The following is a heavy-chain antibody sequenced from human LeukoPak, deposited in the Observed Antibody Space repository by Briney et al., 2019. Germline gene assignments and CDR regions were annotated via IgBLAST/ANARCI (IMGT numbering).Heavy chain of an antibody. CDR3: ARAFYGDYVWYFDL. CDR1: GGSISSYY. Sequence: PSETLSLTCTVSGGSISSYYWSWIRQPPGKGLEWIGYIYYSGSTNYNPSLKSRVTISVDMSKNQFSLKLSSVTAADTAVYYCARAFYGDYVWYFDLWGRGTLVTVSS. J-gene: IGHJ2*01. CDR2: IYYSGST. V-gene: IGHV4-59*01. D-gene: IGHD4-17*01.